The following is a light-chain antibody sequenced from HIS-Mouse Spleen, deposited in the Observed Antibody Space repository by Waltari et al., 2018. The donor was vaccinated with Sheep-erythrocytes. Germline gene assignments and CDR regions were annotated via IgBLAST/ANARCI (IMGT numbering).Light chain of an antibody. Sequence: SYELTQPPSVSVSPGQTASITCSGDKLGDKYACWYQQKPGQSPVLVIYQASKRPPGNPERVSGSNSGNTATLTISGTQAMDEADYYCQAWDSSTAWVFGGGTKLTVL. CDR2: QAS. V-gene: IGLV3-1*01. CDR3: QAWDSSTAWV. CDR1: KLGDKY. J-gene: IGLJ3*02.